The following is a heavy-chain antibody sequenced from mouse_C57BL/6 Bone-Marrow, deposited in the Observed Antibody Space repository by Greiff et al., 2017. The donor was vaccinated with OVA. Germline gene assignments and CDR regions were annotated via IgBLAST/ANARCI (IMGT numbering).Heavy chain of an antibody. CDR1: GYSFTDYN. CDR3: AESLYYSNLAWFAY. J-gene: IGHJ3*01. D-gene: IGHD2-5*01. V-gene: IGHV1-39*01. CDR2: INPNYGTT. Sequence: EVHLVESGPELVKPGASVKISCKASGYSFTDYNMNWVKQSNGKSLEWIGVINPNYGTTSYNQKFKGKATLTVDQSSSTAYMQLNSLTSEDSAVYYCAESLYYSNLAWFAYWGQGTLVTVSA.